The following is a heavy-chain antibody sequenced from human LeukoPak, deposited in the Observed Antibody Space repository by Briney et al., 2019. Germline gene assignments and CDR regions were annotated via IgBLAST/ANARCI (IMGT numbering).Heavy chain of an antibody. V-gene: IGHV4-34*01. Sequence: PSETLSLTCAVYGGSFSGYYWSWIRQPPGKGLEWIGEINHSGSTNYNPSLKSRVTMSVDTSKNQFSLKLSSVTAADTAVYYCARRIVGATRGYFDYWGQGTLVTVSS. CDR1: GGSFSGYY. J-gene: IGHJ4*02. CDR3: ARRIVGATRGYFDY. CDR2: INHSGST. D-gene: IGHD1-26*01.